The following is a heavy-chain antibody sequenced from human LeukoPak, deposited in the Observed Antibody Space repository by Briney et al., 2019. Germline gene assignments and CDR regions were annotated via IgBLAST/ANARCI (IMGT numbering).Heavy chain of an antibody. CDR1: GFTFDDYA. D-gene: IGHD6-13*01. J-gene: IGHJ4*02. Sequence: GGSLRLSCAASGFTFDDYAMHWVRQAPGKGLEWVSGISWNSGSIGYADSVKGRFTISRDNALNSLYLQMNGLRAEDTAIYYCARSIPYGTTWYGRSDYWGQGTLVTVSS. CDR2: ISWNSGSI. V-gene: IGHV3-9*01. CDR3: ARSIPYGTTWYGRSDY.